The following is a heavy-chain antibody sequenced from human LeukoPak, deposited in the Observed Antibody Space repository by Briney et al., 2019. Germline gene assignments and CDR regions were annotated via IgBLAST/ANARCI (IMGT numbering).Heavy chain of an antibody. D-gene: IGHD5-12*01. J-gene: IGHJ4*02. CDR2: INHSGST. Sequence: PSETLSLTCTVSGGSISSGDYYWSWIRQPPGKGLEWIGEINHSGSTNYNPSLKSRVTISVDTSKNQFSLKLSSVTAADTAVYYCARGGWLRGEWGQGTLVTVSS. CDR3: ARGGWLRGE. CDR1: GGSISSGDYY. V-gene: IGHV4-39*07.